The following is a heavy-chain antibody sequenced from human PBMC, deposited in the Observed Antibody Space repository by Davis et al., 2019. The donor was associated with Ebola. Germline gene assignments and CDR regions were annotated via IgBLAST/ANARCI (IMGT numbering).Heavy chain of an antibody. Sequence: SETLSLTCAVYGGSFSGYYWSWIRQLPGKGLEWTGEINHSGSTNSTPSLKSRVSISVDTSKNKFSLKLSSVTAADTAVYYCASGTIFGVVRYYYYGMDVWGQGTTVTVSS. D-gene: IGHD3-3*01. J-gene: IGHJ6*02. V-gene: IGHV4-34*01. CDR1: GGSFSGYY. CDR2: INHSGST. CDR3: ASGTIFGVVRYYYYGMDV.